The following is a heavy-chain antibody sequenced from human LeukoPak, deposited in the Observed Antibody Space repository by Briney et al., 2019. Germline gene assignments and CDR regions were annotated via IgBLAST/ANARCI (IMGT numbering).Heavy chain of an antibody. J-gene: IGHJ4*02. CDR3: AKDRYSYGRGYFDY. Sequence: PGGSLRLSCAASGFTFSSYGMDWVRQAPGKGLEWVAFIRYDGSNKYYADSVKGRFTISRDNSKNKLYLQMNSLRAEDTAVYYCAKDRYSYGRGYFDYWGQGTLVTVSS. CDR1: GFTFSSYG. CDR2: IRYDGSNK. D-gene: IGHD5-18*01. V-gene: IGHV3-30*02.